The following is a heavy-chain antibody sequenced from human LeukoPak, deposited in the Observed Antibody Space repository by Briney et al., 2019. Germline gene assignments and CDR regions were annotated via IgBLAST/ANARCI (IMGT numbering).Heavy chain of an antibody. CDR3: ARPTYYYDSSGYYSTPGFDY. CDR1: GYTFTSYG. V-gene: IGHV1-18*01. J-gene: IGHJ4*02. D-gene: IGHD3-22*01. CDR2: ISAYNGNT. Sequence: ASVKVSCEASGYTFTSYGISWVRQAPGQGLEWMGWISAYNGNTNYAQKLQGRVTMTTDTSTSTAYIELRSLRSDDTAVYYCARPTYYYDSSGYYSTPGFDYWGQGTLVTVSS.